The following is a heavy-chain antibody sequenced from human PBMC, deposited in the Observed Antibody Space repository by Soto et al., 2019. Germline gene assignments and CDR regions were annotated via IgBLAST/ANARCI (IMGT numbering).Heavy chain of an antibody. CDR3: ARASVLYCSSTSCYEDYYYGMDV. J-gene: IGHJ6*02. V-gene: IGHV4-31*03. CDR2: IYYSGNT. D-gene: IGHD2-2*01. CDR1: GGSISSGGYY. Sequence: SETLSLTCTVSGGSISSGGYYWSWIRQHPGKGLEWIGYIYYSGNTYYNPSLKSRVTISVDTSKNQFSLKLSSVTAADTAVYYCARASVLYCSSTSCYEDYYYGMDVWGQGTTVTVSS.